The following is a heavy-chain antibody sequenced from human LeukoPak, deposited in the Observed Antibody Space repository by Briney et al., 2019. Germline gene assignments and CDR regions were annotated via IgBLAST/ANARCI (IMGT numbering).Heavy chain of an antibody. D-gene: IGHD3-22*01. CDR1: GFTFSSYW. J-gene: IGHJ4*02. V-gene: IGHV3-7*01. CDR3: ARLTKNAYDSSGGFDY. Sequence: GGSLRLSCAASGFTFSSYWMTWVRQAPGEGLEWVANINQDGSEKFYVDSVKGRFTVSRDNADNSLYLQMNSLRAEDTAVYYCARLTKNAYDSSGGFDYWGQGTLVTVSS. CDR2: INQDGSEK.